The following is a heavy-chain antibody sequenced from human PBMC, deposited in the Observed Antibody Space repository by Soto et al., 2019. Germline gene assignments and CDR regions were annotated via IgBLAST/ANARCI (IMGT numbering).Heavy chain of an antibody. CDR1: GGSISSYY. Sequence: SETLSLTCTVSGGSISSYYWNWIRQAPGKGLEWIGYIYYTGRTNYNPSLKSRVIMSVDTSKNQFSLKLTSVTAADTAVYYCAGSTRKGVYYYYGMDVWGQGTTVTVSS. V-gene: IGHV4-59*12. J-gene: IGHJ6*02. CDR3: AGSTRKGVYYYYGMDV. CDR2: IYYTGRT. D-gene: IGHD5-12*01.